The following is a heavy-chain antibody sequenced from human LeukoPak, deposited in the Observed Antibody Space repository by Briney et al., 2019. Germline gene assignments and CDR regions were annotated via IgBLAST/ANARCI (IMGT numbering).Heavy chain of an antibody. J-gene: IGHJ4*02. V-gene: IGHV3-23*01. CDR3: AKGPYQLPLDY. Sequence: GGSLRLSCAVSGFIFSSYAMSWVRQAPGKGLEWISSISGSGGSTYYADSVKGRFTISRDNSKNTLYLQMNNLRAEDTAVYYCAKGPYQLPLDYWGQGTLVTVSS. CDR1: GFIFSSYA. D-gene: IGHD2-2*01. CDR2: ISGSGGST.